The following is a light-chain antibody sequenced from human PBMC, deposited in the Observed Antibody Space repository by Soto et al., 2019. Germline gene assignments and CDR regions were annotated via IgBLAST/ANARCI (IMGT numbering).Light chain of an antibody. CDR2: AAS. Sequence: AIQMTQSPSSLSASVGDRVTISCRASQGIRNDLAWYQQKPGKAPTLLIYAASNLQSGVPSRFRGSRSGTEFTLTVSSLQPEDFATYYCLQDHDDSWTFGQGTKVDIK. CDR1: QGIRND. CDR3: LQDHDDSWT. J-gene: IGKJ1*01. V-gene: IGKV1-6*01.